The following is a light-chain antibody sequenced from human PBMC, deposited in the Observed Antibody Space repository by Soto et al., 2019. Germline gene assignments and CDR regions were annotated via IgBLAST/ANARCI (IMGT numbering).Light chain of an antibody. J-gene: IGKJ5*01. CDR1: QAILTY. CDR2: GAS. CDR3: QQSFSPDVT. Sequence: DIHLTQSPSSLSAAVGDRVTITCRASQAILTYLNWLQQKAGSAPEVLIYGASGLRSGFPPRFTGSGSATDFNLTITSLQHEDAGTYFCQQSFSPDVTFCEGT. V-gene: IGKV1-39*01.